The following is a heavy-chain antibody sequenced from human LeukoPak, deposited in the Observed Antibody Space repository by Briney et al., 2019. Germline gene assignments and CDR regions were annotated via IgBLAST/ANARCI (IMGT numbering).Heavy chain of an antibody. CDR2: INHSGST. Sequence: SETLSLTCAVYGGSFSGYYWSWIRQPPGKGLEWIGEINHSGSTNYNPSLKSRVTRSVDTSKNQFSLKLSSVAAADTAVYYCARGKQTVEMRRFDPWGQGTLVTVSS. CDR3: ARGKQTVEMRRFDP. CDR1: GGSFSGYY. D-gene: IGHD5-24*01. J-gene: IGHJ5*02. V-gene: IGHV4-34*01.